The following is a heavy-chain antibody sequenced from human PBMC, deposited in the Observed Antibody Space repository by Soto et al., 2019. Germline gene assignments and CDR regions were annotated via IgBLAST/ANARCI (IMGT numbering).Heavy chain of an antibody. CDR2: ISGSGGST. Sequence: PGGSLRLSCAASGFTFSSYAMSWVRQAPGKGLEWVSAISGSGGSTYYADSVKGRFTISRDNSKNTLYLQMNSLRAEDTAVYYCAKDRLRYFDWLSLLDYWGQGTLVTVSS. V-gene: IGHV3-23*01. CDR3: AKDRLRYFDWLSLLDY. CDR1: GFTFSSYA. D-gene: IGHD3-9*01. J-gene: IGHJ4*02.